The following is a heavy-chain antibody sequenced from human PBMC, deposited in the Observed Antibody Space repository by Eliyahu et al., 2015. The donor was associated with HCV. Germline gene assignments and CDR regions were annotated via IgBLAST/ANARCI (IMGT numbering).Heavy chain of an antibody. Sequence: QITLKESGPTLVKPTQTLTLTCTFSGFSLXXSGVGVGWXRQPPGKALEWLALIYWNDDKRYSPSLKSRLTITKDTSKNQVVLTMTNMDPVDTATYYCAHSPQVLVGATYYFDYWGQGTLVTVSS. CDR1: GFSLXXSGVG. CDR2: IYWNDDK. CDR3: AHSPQVLVGATYYFDY. J-gene: IGHJ4*02. D-gene: IGHD1-26*01. V-gene: IGHV2-5*01.